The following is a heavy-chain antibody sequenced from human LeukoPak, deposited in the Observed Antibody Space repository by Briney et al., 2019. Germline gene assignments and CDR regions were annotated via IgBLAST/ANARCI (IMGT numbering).Heavy chain of an antibody. CDR3: ASQGIAAADPYYFDY. CDR1: GFTFSSYA. CDR2: ISGSGGST. V-gene: IGHV3-23*01. Sequence: GGSLRLSCAASGFTFSSYAMSWVRQAPGKGLEWVSAISGSGGSTYYADSVEGRFTISRDNSKNTLYLQMNSLRAEDTAVYYCASQGIAAADPYYFDYWGQGTLVTVSS. J-gene: IGHJ4*02. D-gene: IGHD6-13*01.